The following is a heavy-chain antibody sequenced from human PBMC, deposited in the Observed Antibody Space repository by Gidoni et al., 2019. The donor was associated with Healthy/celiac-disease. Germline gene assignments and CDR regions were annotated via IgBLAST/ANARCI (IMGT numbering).Heavy chain of an antibody. D-gene: IGHD3-9*01. Sequence: QVQLQESGPGLVKPSQTLSLTCTVSGGSISSGGSYWSWIRQHPGKGLEWIGYIYYSGSTYYNPSLKSRVTISVDTAKNQFSLKLSSVTAADTAVYYCARLVYDILTGSDAFDIWGQGTMVTVSS. J-gene: IGHJ3*02. CDR1: GGSISSGGSY. V-gene: IGHV4-31*03. CDR3: ARLVYDILTGSDAFDI. CDR2: IYYSGST.